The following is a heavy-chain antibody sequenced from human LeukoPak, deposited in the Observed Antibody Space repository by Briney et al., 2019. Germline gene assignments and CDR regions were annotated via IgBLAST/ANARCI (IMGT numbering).Heavy chain of an antibody. CDR3: AKTSSSWYFYYYYMDV. D-gene: IGHD6-13*01. CDR2: SSGRGGRT. V-gene: IGHV3-23*01. J-gene: IGHJ6*03. CDR1: GFTFSSYD. Sequence: GGSLRLSCATSGFTFSSYDMSWVRQAPGKGLEWVSGSSGRGGRTYYADSVKGRFTISRDNSKNTLYLQMNSLRAEDTAVYYCAKTSSSWYFYYYYMDVWGKGTTVTVSS.